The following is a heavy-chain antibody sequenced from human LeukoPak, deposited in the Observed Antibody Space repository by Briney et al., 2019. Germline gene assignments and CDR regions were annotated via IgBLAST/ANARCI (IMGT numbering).Heavy chain of an antibody. CDR2: INSDGSST. D-gene: IGHD2-21*02. Sequence: RGSLRLSCAASGFTFSSYWMHWVRQAPRKGLVWVSRINSDGSSTTYADSVKGRFTISRDNAKNTLYLQMNSLRAGDTAVFYCARATVQYGGGDCDAFDIWGQGTMVTVFS. J-gene: IGHJ3*02. CDR1: GFTFSSYW. V-gene: IGHV3-74*01. CDR3: ARATVQYGGGDCDAFDI.